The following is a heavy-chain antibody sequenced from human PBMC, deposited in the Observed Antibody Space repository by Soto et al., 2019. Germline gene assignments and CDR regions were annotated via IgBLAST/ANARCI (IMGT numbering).Heavy chain of an antibody. V-gene: IGHV5-51*01. CDR1: GYTFTNYW. Sequence: GAEVKKPGESLKISCKGSGYTFTNYWIGWVRQMPGKGLEWMGIIYPGDSETKYNPSFQGQVTISADKSITTTYLRWTSLKASDTAIYYCAASIFYYGMDVWGQGTTVTVSS. J-gene: IGHJ6*02. CDR2: IYPGDSET. CDR3: AASIFYYGMDV.